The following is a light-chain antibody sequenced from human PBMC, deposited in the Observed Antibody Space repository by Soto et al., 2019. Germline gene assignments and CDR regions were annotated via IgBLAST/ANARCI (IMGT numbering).Light chain of an antibody. J-gene: IGLJ7*01. V-gene: IGLV2-14*01. Sequence: QSVLTQPASVSGSPGQSITISCTGTSSDFGTYNYVSWYQQHPGKVPKLMIYEVSNRPSGVSSRFSGSKSGNTASLTISGLQAEDEVDYYCSSYTTSNTVIFGGGTQLTVL. CDR1: SSDFGTYNY. CDR2: EVS. CDR3: SSYTTSNTVI.